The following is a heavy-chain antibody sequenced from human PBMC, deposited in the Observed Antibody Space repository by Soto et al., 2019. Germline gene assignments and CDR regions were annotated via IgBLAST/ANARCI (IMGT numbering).Heavy chain of an antibody. D-gene: IGHD5-12*01. J-gene: IGHJ4*02. CDR1: CGSIISSNFY. Sequence: SETLSLTCTVSCGSIISSNFYCGWIREAAGKGLELIGSVESGVNTYDNPSFRSRVTLSADTYKNQFSLRVNSVTAADTAVYYCAKSRRSDEDGYTLDFRAQGTLVT. CDR2: VESGVNT. CDR3: AKSRRSDEDGYTLDF. V-gene: IGHV4-39*07.